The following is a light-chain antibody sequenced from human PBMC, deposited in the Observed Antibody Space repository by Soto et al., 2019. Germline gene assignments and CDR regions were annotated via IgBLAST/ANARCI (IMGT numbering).Light chain of an antibody. J-gene: IGLJ3*02. CDR1: SSDVGGYNY. CDR2: EVT. CDR3: SSYAAGNNFYFV. V-gene: IGLV2-8*01. Sequence: QSALTQPPSASGSPGQSVTISCTGTSSDVGGYNYVSWYQQYPGRAPKLMIYEVTKRPSGVPDRLSGSKSGNTASLTVSGLQAEDEADYYCSSYAAGNNFYFVFGGGTKVTVL.